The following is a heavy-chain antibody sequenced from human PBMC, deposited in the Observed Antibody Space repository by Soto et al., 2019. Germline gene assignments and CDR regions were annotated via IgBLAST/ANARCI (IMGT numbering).Heavy chain of an antibody. V-gene: IGHV4-39*01. CDR1: GGSISSSSYY. D-gene: IGHD4-4*01. J-gene: IGHJ2*01. Sequence: QLQLQESGPGLVKPSETLSLTCTVSGGSISSSSYYWGWIRQPPGKGLEWIGSIYYSGSTYYNPSLKSRVTISVDTSKNQFSLKLSSVTAADTAVYYCARRDYTTYWYFDLWGRGTLVTVSS. CDR3: ARRDYTTYWYFDL. CDR2: IYYSGST.